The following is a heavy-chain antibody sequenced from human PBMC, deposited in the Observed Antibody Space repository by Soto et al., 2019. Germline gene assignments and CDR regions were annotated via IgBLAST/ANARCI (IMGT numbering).Heavy chain of an antibody. D-gene: IGHD3-9*01. Sequence: QVQLVQSGAEVKKPGASVKVSCKASGYTFTSYGISWVRQAPGQGLEWMGWISAYNGNTNYAQKLQGRVTMTTDTSTSTDYMELRSLRSDDTAVYYCARDRGYDILTGYYDFDYWGQGTLVTVSS. J-gene: IGHJ4*02. V-gene: IGHV1-18*01. CDR1: GYTFTSYG. CDR2: ISAYNGNT. CDR3: ARDRGYDILTGYYDFDY.